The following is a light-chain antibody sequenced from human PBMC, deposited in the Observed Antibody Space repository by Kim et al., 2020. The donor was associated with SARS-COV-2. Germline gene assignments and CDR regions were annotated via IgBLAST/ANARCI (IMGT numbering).Light chain of an antibody. J-gene: IGKJ4*01. V-gene: IGKV1-5*03. CDR2: KTS. Sequence: ESVGDRVTVTCRASQSVSTWLAWYQQKPGKAPKLLIYKTSVLESGVPSRFSGSGFGTEFTLTISSLQPDDFATYYCQQYNTSPLTFGGGTKVDIK. CDR1: QSVSTW. CDR3: QQYNTSPLT.